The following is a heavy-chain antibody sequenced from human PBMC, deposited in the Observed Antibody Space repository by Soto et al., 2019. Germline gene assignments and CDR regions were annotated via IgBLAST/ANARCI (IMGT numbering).Heavy chain of an antibody. CDR3: ARGLGGRMDD. D-gene: IGHD3-16*01. V-gene: IGHV1-69*08. J-gene: IGHJ6*02. CDR1: GTIFSSYT. CDR2: IIPILGET. Sequence: QVQLVQSGAEVKKPGSSVRVSCKASGTIFSSYTISWVRQAPGQGLEWMGRIIPILGETNSAQKFQGRVTLTEDKSTNTAYMELNILRLEDTAVYYCARGLGGRMDDWGQGTTVTVSS.